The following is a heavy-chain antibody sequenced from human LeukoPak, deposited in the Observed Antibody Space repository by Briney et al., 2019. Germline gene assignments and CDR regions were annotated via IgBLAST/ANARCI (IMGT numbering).Heavy chain of an antibody. D-gene: IGHD1-1*01. CDR1: AGSISSSNW. CDR3: ARVGIGLERLYPYYYYYYMDV. V-gene: IGHV4-4*02. J-gene: IGHJ6*03. Sequence: PSGTLSLTCAVSAGSISSSNWWSWVRQPPGKGLEWIGKIYHSGSTNYNPSLKSRVTISVDNTKNQFSLKLSSVTAADTAVYYCARVGIGLERLYPYYYYYYMDVWGKGTTVTVSS. CDR2: IYHSGST.